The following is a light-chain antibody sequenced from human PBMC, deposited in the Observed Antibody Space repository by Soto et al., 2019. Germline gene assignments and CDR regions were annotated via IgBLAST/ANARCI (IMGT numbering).Light chain of an antibody. CDR3: LLSYSGAREGV. J-gene: IGLJ3*02. CDR1: TGAVTSGHY. V-gene: IGLV7-46*01. CDR2: DTN. Sequence: QAVVTQEPSLTVSPGGTVTLTCGSSTGAVTSGHYPYWFQQKPGQAPRTLIYDTNNKQSWTPARFSGSLLGGKAALTLSGAQPEDEAEYYCLLSYSGAREGVFGGGTKLTVL.